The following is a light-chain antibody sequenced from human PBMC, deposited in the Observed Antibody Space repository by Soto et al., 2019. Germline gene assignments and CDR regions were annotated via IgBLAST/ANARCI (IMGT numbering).Light chain of an antibody. V-gene: IGKV3-15*01. CDR3: QQYNNWPFT. CDR1: QSVSSN. Sequence: EIVMTQSPATLSVSPGERATLSCRASQSVSSNLASYQQKPGQAPRLLIYGASTRATGIPARFSGSGSGTEFTLTISSLQSADFAVYYCQQYNNWPFTFGPGTKVDIK. CDR2: GAS. J-gene: IGKJ3*01.